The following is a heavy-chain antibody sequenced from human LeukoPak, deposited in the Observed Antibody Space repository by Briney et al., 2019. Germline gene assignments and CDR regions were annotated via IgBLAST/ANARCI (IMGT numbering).Heavy chain of an antibody. CDR2: IYYSGST. V-gene: IGHV4-39*07. J-gene: IGHJ4*02. Sequence: SETLSLTCTVSGGSISSSSYYWGWIRQPPGKGLEWIGSIYYSGSTYYNPSLKSRVTISVDTSKNQFSLKLSSVTAADTAVYYCASGPPWGAAAVYFDYWGQGTLVTVSS. D-gene: IGHD6-13*01. CDR1: GGSISSSSYY. CDR3: ASGPPWGAAAVYFDY.